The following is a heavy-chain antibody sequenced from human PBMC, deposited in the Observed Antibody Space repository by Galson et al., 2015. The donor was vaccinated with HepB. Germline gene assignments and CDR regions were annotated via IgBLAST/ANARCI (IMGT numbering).Heavy chain of an antibody. CDR1: GFTFSSYS. J-gene: IGHJ3*02. Sequence: SLRLSCAASGFTFSSYSMHWVRQAPGKGLEWVSYISNSASTIYYADSLKGRFTISRDNAKSSLYLQINSLKDEDTAVYYCARLRGSQRPDAFDIWGQGTMVTVSS. D-gene: IGHD3-10*01. CDR2: ISNSASTI. CDR3: ARLRGSQRPDAFDI. V-gene: IGHV3-48*02.